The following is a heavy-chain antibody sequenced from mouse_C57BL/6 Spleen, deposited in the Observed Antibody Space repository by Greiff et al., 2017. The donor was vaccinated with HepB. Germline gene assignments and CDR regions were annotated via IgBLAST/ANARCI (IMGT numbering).Heavy chain of an antibody. J-gene: IGHJ4*01. D-gene: IGHD2-12*01. CDR3: ARYSLYAMDY. CDR2: IYPSDSET. Sequence: QVHVKQPGAELVRPGSSVKLSCKASGYTFTSYWMDWVKQRPGQGLEWIGNIYPSDSETHYNQKFKDKATLTVDKSSSTAYMQLSSLTSEDSAVYYCARYSLYAMDYWGQGTSVTVSS. CDR1: GYTFTSYW. V-gene: IGHV1-61*01.